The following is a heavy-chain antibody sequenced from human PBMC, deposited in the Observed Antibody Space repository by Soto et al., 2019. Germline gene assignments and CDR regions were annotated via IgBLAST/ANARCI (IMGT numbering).Heavy chain of an antibody. J-gene: IGHJ4*02. V-gene: IGHV3-21*01. Sequence: GGSLRLSCAASVFTFSSYSMNWDRQAPGKGLEWVSSISSSSSYIYYADSVKGRFTISRDNAKNSLYLQMNSLRAEDTAVYYCARDSSVGAADYWGQGTLVTVSS. CDR3: ARDSSVGAADY. CDR1: VFTFSSYS. CDR2: ISSSSSYI. D-gene: IGHD2-15*01.